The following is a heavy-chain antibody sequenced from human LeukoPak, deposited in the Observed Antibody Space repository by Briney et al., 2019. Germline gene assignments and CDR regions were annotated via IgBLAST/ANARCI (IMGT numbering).Heavy chain of an antibody. J-gene: IGHJ4*02. V-gene: IGHV3-30*02. CDR3: AKDAEMATMYFDY. CDR1: GFTLSSYG. CDR2: IRYDGSNK. Sequence: GGSLRLSCAASGFTLSSYGMHWVRQAPGKGLEWVAFIRYDGSNKYYADSVKGRFTISRDNSKNTLYLQMNSLRAEDTAVYYCAKDAEMATMYFDYWGQGTLVTVSS. D-gene: IGHD5-24*01.